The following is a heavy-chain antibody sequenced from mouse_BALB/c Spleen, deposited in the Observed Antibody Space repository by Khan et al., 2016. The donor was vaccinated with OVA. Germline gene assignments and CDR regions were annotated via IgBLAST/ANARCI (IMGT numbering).Heavy chain of an antibody. D-gene: IGHD1-1*01. J-gene: IGHJ2*01. CDR1: GYSFTGYF. CDR3: ARIYRSDFDY. CDR2: INPHIGET. V-gene: IGHV1-20*02. Sequence: VQLQQPGPELVKPGASVKISCKASGYSFTGYFMNWVMQSHGKSLEWIGRINPHIGETFYNQKFKDKATLTVDDSSSTAHMELRSLASEDSAVYYCARIYRSDFDYWGQGTTLTVSS.